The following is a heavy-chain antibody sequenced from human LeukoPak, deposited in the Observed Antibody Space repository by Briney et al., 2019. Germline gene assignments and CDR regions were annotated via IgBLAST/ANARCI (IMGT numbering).Heavy chain of an antibody. V-gene: IGHV3-21*01. J-gene: IGHJ6*03. CDR3: ARVRHSTYYYHMDV. D-gene: IGHD2-21*01. Sequence: GGSLRLSCAASGFTFSSYSMNWVRQAPGKGLEWVSSINSVSYMYYADSVKGRFTISRDNAKNSLYRQMNSLRAEDTAVYYCARVRHSTYYYHMDVWGKGTTVTVSS. CDR2: INSVSYM. CDR1: GFTFSSYS.